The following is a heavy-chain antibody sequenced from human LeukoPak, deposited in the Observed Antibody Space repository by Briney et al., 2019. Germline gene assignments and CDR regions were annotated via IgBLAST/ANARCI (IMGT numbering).Heavy chain of an antibody. V-gene: IGHV4-4*02. J-gene: IGHJ4*02. Sequence: SETLSLTCAVSGGSISSSHWWSWVRQPPGKGLEWIGEIYHSGSTIYNPSLKSRVTISVDKSKNQFSLKLSSVTAADTAVYYCARRVGSGWYDYWGQGTLVTVSS. D-gene: IGHD6-19*01. CDR2: IYHSGST. CDR3: ARRVGSGWYDY. CDR1: GGSISSSHW.